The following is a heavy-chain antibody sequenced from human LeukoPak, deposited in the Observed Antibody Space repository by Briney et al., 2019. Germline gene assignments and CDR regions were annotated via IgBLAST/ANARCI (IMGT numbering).Heavy chain of an antibody. CDR3: AAVPNLHDYGANNWFDP. J-gene: IGHJ5*02. D-gene: IGHD4-17*01. Sequence: PGGSLRLSCVVSGFTFSDYYMDWVRQTPGKGLEWIGRTKAKVDNYVTEYAASVKGRFTISRDESKSSLYLQMNSLTSEDTAVYYCAAVPNLHDYGANNWFDPWGQGTLVTVSS. CDR1: GFTFSDYY. CDR2: TKAKVDNYVT. V-gene: IGHV3-72*01.